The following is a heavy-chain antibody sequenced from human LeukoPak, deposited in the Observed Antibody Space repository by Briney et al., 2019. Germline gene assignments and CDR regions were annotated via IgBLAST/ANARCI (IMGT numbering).Heavy chain of an antibody. CDR1: GFTFSDYY. D-gene: IGHD1-26*01. J-gene: IGHJ4*02. CDR2: ISSSGSTI. V-gene: IGHV3-11*01. CDR3: AKDPSGSYYFDY. Sequence: NPGGSLRLSCAASGFTFSDYYMSWIRQAPGKGLEWVSYISSSGSTIYYADSVKGRFTISRDNAKNSLYLQMNSLRAEDTAVYYCAKDPSGSYYFDYWGQGTLVTVPS.